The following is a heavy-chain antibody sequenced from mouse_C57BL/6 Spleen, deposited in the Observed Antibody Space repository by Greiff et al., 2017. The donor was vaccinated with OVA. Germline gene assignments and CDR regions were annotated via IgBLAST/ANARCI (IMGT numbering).Heavy chain of an antibody. D-gene: IGHD2-4*01. J-gene: IGHJ4*01. CDR1: GYTFTSYW. CDR3: EREYYDYPDYYARDD. Sequence: QVQLQQPGAELVKPGASVKMSCKASGYTFTSYWITWVKQRPGQGLEWIGDIYPGSGSTNYNEKFKSKATLTVDTSSSTAYMQLSSLTSEDTAVYYCEREYYDYPDYYARDDWGQGTTVTVSS. CDR2: IYPGSGST. V-gene: IGHV1-55*01.